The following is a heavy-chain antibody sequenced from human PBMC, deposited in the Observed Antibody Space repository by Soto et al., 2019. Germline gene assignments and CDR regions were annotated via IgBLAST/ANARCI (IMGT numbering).Heavy chain of an antibody. CDR3: ARVRYYGSGSYYSHFDY. CDR2: IYYSGST. CDR1: GGSISSYY. J-gene: IGHJ4*02. V-gene: IGHV4-59*01. D-gene: IGHD3-10*01. Sequence: SETLSLTCTVSGGSISSYYWSWIRQPPGKGLEWIGYIYYSGSTNYNPSLKSRVTISVDTSKNQFSLKLSSVTAADTAVYYCARVRYYGSGSYYSHFDYWGQGTLVTVS.